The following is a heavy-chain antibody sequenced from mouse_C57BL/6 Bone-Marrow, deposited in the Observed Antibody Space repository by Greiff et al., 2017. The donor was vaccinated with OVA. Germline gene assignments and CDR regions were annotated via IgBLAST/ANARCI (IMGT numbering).Heavy chain of an antibody. D-gene: IGHD2-3*01. J-gene: IGHJ1*03. V-gene: IGHV1-20*01. Sequence: VQLQQSGPELVKPGDSVKISCKASGYSFTGYFMNWVMQSHGKSLEWIGRINPYNGDTFYNQKFKGKATLTVDKSSSTAHMELRSLTSEDSAVYYCARGGWYWYFDVWGTGTTVTVSS. CDR2: INPYNGDT. CDR1: GYSFTGYF. CDR3: ARGGWYWYFDV.